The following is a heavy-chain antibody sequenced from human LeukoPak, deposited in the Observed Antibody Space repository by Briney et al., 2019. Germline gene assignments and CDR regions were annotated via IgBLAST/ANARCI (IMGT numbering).Heavy chain of an antibody. CDR3: AKEVVVVPAACFDY. Sequence: GGSLRLSCAASGFTFSSYGMHWVRQAPGKGLEWVAFIRYDGSNKYYADSVKGRFTISRGNSKNTLYLHVNSLRPEDTAVYYCAKEVVVVPAACFDYWGQGTLVTVSS. V-gene: IGHV3-30*02. CDR2: IRYDGSNK. CDR1: GFTFSSYG. J-gene: IGHJ4*02. D-gene: IGHD2-2*01.